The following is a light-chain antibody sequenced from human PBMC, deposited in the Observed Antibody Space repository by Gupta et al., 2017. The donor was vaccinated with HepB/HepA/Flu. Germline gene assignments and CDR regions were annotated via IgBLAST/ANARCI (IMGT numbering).Light chain of an antibody. CDR2: SSY. Sequence: QSVLTQPPSASGSPGQRVTISCSGGNSTIGINSVSWYQQLPGTAPKLLIYSSYQRPSGVPDRFAASKSGTSASLTISGLQAEDEADYYCAAWDGSLDVWLFGGGTNLTVL. J-gene: IGLJ3*02. CDR1: NSTIGINS. CDR3: AAWDGSLDVWL. V-gene: IGLV1-44*01.